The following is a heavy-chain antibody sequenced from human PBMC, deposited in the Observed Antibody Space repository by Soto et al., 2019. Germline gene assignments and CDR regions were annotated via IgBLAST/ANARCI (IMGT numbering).Heavy chain of an antibody. CDR3: ARVRLGRYYDSSGTGDYFDY. CDR1: GGTFSSYA. CDR2: IIPIFGTA. Sequence: QVQLVQSGAEVKKPGSSVKVSCKASGGTFSSYAISWVRQAPGQGLEWMGGIIPIFGTANYAQKFQGRVTITADESTSTAYMELSSLRSEDTAVYYCARVRLGRYYDSSGTGDYFDYWGQGTLVTVSS. V-gene: IGHV1-69*01. J-gene: IGHJ4*02. D-gene: IGHD3-22*01.